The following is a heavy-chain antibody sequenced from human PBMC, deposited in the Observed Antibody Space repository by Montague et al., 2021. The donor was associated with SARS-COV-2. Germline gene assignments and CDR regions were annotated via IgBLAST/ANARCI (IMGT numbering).Heavy chain of an antibody. CDR1: GGSLSGYY. CDR3: ARGRRRYNWRDETSYYYGMDV. V-gene: IGHV4-34*01. J-gene: IGHJ6*02. Sequence: SETLSLTCAVSGGSLSGYYWSWIRQPPGKGLEWIGEINHSGSTNSNSSLKSRVPISLDTSKNQFSLKLSSVTAADTAVYYCARGRRRYNWRDETSYYYGMDVWGQGTTVTVSS. CDR2: INHSGST. D-gene: IGHD1-20*01.